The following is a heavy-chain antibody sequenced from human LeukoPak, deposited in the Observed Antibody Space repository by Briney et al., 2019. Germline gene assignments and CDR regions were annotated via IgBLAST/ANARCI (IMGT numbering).Heavy chain of an antibody. CDR3: ASGGIYYGAAFDF. CDR2: ISSSGSTI. V-gene: IGHV3-11*01. CDR1: GFTFSDYY. J-gene: IGHJ4*02. Sequence: GGSLRLSCAASGFTFSDYYMSWIRQAPGKGLEWLSYISSSGSTIYYADSVKGRFTISRDDANNSLHLQMNSLRAEDTALYYCASGGIYYGAAFDFWGQGSLVTVSS. D-gene: IGHD1-26*01.